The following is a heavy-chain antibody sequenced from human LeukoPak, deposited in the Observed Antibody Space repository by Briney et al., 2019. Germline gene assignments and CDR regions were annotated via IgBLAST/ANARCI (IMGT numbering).Heavy chain of an antibody. V-gene: IGHV4-34*01. CDR3: ARGLWARGTSSGMDV. Sequence: ASETLSLTCAVYGVSFSGYYWSWIRQPPGKGLEWIGEINHSGSTNYNPALKSRATISVDTSKTQFSLKLSSVTAADTAVYYCARGLWARGTSSGMDVWGQGTTVTVSS. CDR2: INHSGST. CDR1: GVSFSGYY. D-gene: IGHD1-1*01. J-gene: IGHJ6*02.